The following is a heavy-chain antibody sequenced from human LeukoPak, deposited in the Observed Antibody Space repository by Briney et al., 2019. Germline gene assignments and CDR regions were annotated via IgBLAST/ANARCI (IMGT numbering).Heavy chain of an antibody. CDR1: GFTFSDYY. D-gene: IGHD4-11*01. Sequence: GGSLRLSCATSGFTFSDYYMGWSRQAPGKGLEWLSYISSSGTIIHYADSVQGRFTISRDNAKNSLFLQMNSLRAEDTAVYYCARAPDYRAYAGMDVWGQGTTVIVSS. J-gene: IGHJ6*02. CDR3: ARAPDYRAYAGMDV. CDR2: ISSSGTII. V-gene: IGHV3-11*01.